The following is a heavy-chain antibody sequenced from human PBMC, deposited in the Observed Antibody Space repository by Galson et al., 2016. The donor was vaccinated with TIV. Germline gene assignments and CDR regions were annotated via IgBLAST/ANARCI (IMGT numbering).Heavy chain of an antibody. CDR3: AKDERLGSYFDY. Sequence: SLRLSCAASGFTFSSYAMSWVRQAPGKGLEWVSGISSGGASTYYADSVKGRFTISRDNSENTVYLQVNSLRDEDTAVYYCAKDERLGSYFDYWGQGTLVTVSS. V-gene: IGHV3-23*01. D-gene: IGHD3-10*01. J-gene: IGHJ4*02. CDR1: GFTFSSYA. CDR2: ISSGGAST.